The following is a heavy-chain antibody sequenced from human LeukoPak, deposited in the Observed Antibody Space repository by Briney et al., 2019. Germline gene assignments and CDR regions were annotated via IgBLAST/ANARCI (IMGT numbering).Heavy chain of an antibody. CDR3: ARDRRFGELGVYYFDY. V-gene: IGHV3-48*01. J-gene: IGHJ4*02. CDR2: ISSSSGTI. CDR1: GFIFSNSY. Sequence: GGSLRLSCAASGFIFSNSYMNWVRQAPGKGLEWVSYISSSSGTIHYADSVKGRFTISRDNAKNSVYLQMNSLRAEDTAVYYCARDRRFGELGVYYFDYWGQGTLVTVSS. D-gene: IGHD3-10*01.